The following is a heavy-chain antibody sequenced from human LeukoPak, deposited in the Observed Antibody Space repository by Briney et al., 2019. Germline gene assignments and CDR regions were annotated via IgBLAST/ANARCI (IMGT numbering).Heavy chain of an antibody. CDR1: GFTFSSYW. Sequence: GGSLRLSCAASGFTFSSYWMSWVRQAPGKGLEWVAKIKQEGSEKYYVDSVKGRFTISRDNAKNSLYLQMNSPRAEDTAVYYCASVYSSGWVDYWGQGTLVTVSS. V-gene: IGHV3-7*01. J-gene: IGHJ4*02. CDR2: IKQEGSEK. CDR3: ASVYSSGWVDY. D-gene: IGHD6-19*01.